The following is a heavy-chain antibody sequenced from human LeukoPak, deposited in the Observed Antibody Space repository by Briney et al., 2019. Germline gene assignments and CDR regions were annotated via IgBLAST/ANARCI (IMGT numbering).Heavy chain of an antibody. CDR3: AKNTHAYAEIFDY. CDR2: ISYHGSNK. Sequence: GNSLRLSCAASGFTFSFYAMHWVRQAPGKGLEWVAFISYHGSNKYYADSVKGRFTISRDNSKNTLFLQMNSLRAEDTAVYYCAKNTHAYAEIFDYWGQGTLVTVSS. D-gene: IGHD2-2*01. J-gene: IGHJ4*02. CDR1: GFTFSFYA. V-gene: IGHV3-30*18.